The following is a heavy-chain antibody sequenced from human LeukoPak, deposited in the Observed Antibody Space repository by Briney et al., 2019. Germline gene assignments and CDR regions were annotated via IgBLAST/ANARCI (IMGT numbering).Heavy chain of an antibody. D-gene: IGHD6-13*01. CDR1: GFTVSDNY. Sequence: GGSLRLSCAASGFTVSDNYMSWVRQAPGKGLEWVSVMYSRGDTYYANSVKGRFTFSRDISKNTLYLQMNGLRTEDTAMYYCARDAPQVPAAGVLASWGQGTLVTVSS. V-gene: IGHV3-53*01. J-gene: IGHJ5*02. CDR3: ARDAPQVPAAGVLAS. CDR2: MYSRGDT.